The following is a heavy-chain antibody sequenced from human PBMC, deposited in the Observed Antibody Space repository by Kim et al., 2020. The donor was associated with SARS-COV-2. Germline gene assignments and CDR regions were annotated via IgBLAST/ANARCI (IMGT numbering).Heavy chain of an antibody. CDR1: GFTVSSNY. V-gene: IGHV3-53*01. J-gene: IGHJ4*02. Sequence: GGSLRLSCAASGFTVSSNYMSWVRQAPGKGLEWVSVIYSGGSTYYADSVKGRFTISRDNSKNTLYLQMNSLRAEDTAVYYCARDDRLGGRVFDYWGQGTLVTVSS. D-gene: IGHD6-25*01. CDR2: IYSGGST. CDR3: ARDDRLGGRVFDY.